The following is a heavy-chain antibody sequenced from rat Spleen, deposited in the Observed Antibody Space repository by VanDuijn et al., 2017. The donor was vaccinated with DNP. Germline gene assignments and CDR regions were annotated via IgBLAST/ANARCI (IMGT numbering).Heavy chain of an antibody. CDR1: GYSIISNY. J-gene: IGHJ2*01. CDR3: ARWTYYFDY. V-gene: IGHV3-1*01. CDR2: IIYSGST. Sequence: EVQLQESGPGLVKPSQSLSLTCSVTGYSIISNYWGWIRKFQGNKMEWIGHIIYSGSTTYNPSLKRRISITRDTSKNQFFLQLNSVTTEDTAAYYCARWTYYFDYWGQGVMVTVSS.